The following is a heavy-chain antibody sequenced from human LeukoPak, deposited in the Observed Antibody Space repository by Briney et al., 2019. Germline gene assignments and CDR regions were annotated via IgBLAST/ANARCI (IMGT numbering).Heavy chain of an antibody. CDR3: ARVLTGYSSGWYEPGVLYFDY. CDR2: IYTSGST. CDR1: GVSISIYY. V-gene: IGHV4-4*07. Sequence: SETLSLTCTVSGVSISIYYWSWIRQPAGKGLEWIGRIYTSGSTNYNPSLNSRVTMSVDTSKNQFSLKLSSVTAADTAVYYCARVLTGYSSGWYEPGVLYFDYWGQGTLVTVSS. J-gene: IGHJ4*02. D-gene: IGHD6-19*01.